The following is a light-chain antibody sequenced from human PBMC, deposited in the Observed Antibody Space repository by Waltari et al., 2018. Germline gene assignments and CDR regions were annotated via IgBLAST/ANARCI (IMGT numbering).Light chain of an antibody. J-gene: IGKJ4*01. Sequence: DIQMTQSPSSLSVSVGDRVTITCQASQDITNDLNWYQQKPGKAPKLLIYDASNLGTGVPSRFSGSGSGTDFTFTISSLQPEDIATYYCQQYDNLPLTFGGGTKVEIK. CDR1: QDITND. V-gene: IGKV1-33*01. CDR2: DAS. CDR3: QQYDNLPLT.